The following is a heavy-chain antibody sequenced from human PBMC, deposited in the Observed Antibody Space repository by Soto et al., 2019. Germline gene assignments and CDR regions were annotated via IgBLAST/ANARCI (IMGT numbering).Heavy chain of an antibody. Sequence: QVQLVESGGGVVQPGRSLRLSCSASVFIFNRYGMHWVRQVPGKGLEWVADIWYDGSNKNYADSVKGRFTISRDNSKNTLSLQMNSLRAEDTAVYYCARGPGRPPLRNYGMDVWGQGTTVTVSS. V-gene: IGHV3-33*01. J-gene: IGHJ6*02. CDR2: IWYDGSNK. CDR1: VFIFNRYG. CDR3: ARGPGRPPLRNYGMDV.